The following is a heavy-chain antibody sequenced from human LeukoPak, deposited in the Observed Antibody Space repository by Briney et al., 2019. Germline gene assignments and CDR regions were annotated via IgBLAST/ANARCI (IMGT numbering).Heavy chain of an antibody. V-gene: IGHV3-74*01. J-gene: IGHJ3*02. D-gene: IGHD3-10*01. CDR2: INSDGSST. CDR1: GFTFSSYW. Sequence: GRSLRLSCAASGFTFSSYWMHWVRQAPGKGLAWVSRINSDGSSTSYADSVKGRFTISRDNAKNTLYLQMNSLRAEDTAVYYCARDGWFGWKHNGAFDIWGQGTMVTVSS. CDR3: ARDGWFGWKHNGAFDI.